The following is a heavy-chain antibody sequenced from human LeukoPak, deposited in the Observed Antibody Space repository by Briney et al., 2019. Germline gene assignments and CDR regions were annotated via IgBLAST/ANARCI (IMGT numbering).Heavy chain of an antibody. J-gene: IGHJ4*02. CDR2: INHSGST. CDR3: ARGRAYYGSGSYYLH. V-gene: IGHV4-34*01. Sequence: SETLSLTCAVYGGSFSGYYWSWNRQPPGKGLEWIGEINHSGSTNYNPSLKSRVTISVDTSKNQFSLKLSSVTAADTAVYYCARGRAYYGSGSYYLHWGQGTLVTVSS. D-gene: IGHD3-10*01. CDR1: GGSFSGYY.